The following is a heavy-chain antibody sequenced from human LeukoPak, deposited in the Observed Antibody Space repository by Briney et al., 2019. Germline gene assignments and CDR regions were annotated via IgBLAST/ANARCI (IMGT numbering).Heavy chain of an antibody. CDR1: GFTFSPYT. Sequence: GGSLRLSCAVSGFTFSPYTMHWFRQSPGRGLEWVSYINTGGTTIYYADSVKGRFTISRDNARSSVYLQMNSLRAEDTAVYYCARDAPMCAFDVWGQGTMVTVSS. CDR3: ARDAPMCAFDV. J-gene: IGHJ3*01. V-gene: IGHV3-48*01. CDR2: INTGGTTI.